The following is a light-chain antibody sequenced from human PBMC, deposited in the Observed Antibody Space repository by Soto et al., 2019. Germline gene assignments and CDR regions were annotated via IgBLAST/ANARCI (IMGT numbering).Light chain of an antibody. Sequence: EIVLTQSPATLSVSPGERATLSCRASQSGASYLAWYHQKPGQAPRLLIYGASTRATGVPARFSGSGSGTEFTLTISSLQSEDFAVYYCQQYNDWPLLTFGGGTKVEIK. J-gene: IGKJ4*01. CDR3: QQYNDWPLLT. V-gene: IGKV3-15*01. CDR1: QSGASY. CDR2: GAS.